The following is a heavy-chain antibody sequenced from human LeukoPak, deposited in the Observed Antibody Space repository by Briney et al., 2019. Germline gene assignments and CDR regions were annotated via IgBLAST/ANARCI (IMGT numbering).Heavy chain of an antibody. CDR2: IYYSGST. CDR1: GGSISSYY. V-gene: IGHV4-59*01. Sequence: SETLSLTCTVSGGSISSYYWSWIRQPPGKGLEWIGYIYYSGSTNYNPSLKSRVTISVDTSKNQFSLKLSSVTAADTAVYYCARSGGERLNWGYFDYWGQGTLVTVSS. J-gene: IGHJ4*02. D-gene: IGHD1-1*01. CDR3: ARSGGERLNWGYFDY.